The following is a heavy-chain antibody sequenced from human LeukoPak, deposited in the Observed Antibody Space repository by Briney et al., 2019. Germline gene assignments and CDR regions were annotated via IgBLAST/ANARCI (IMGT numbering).Heavy chain of an antibody. J-gene: IGHJ3*01. D-gene: IGHD1-26*01. Sequence: AASVKVSCKASGGTFSSYAISWVRQAPGQGLEWMGGIIPIFGTANYAQKFQGRVTITADESTSTAYMELSSLRSEDTAVYYCARGPQVGAFDLWGQGTMVTVSS. CDR1: GGTFSSYA. CDR3: ARGPQVGAFDL. V-gene: IGHV1-69*01. CDR2: IIPIFGTA.